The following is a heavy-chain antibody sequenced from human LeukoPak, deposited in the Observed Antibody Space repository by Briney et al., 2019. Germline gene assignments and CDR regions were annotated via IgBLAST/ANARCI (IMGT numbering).Heavy chain of an antibody. J-gene: IGHJ6*02. D-gene: IGHD6-13*01. Sequence: SETLSLTCTVSGGSISSYYWSWIRQPPGKGLEWIGYIYYSGSTNYNPSLKSRVTISVDTSKNQFSLKLSSVTAADTAVYYCARYQLAIAAASYGMDVWGQGTTVTVSS. CDR1: GGSISSYY. CDR2: IYYSGST. V-gene: IGHV4-59*01. CDR3: ARYQLAIAAASYGMDV.